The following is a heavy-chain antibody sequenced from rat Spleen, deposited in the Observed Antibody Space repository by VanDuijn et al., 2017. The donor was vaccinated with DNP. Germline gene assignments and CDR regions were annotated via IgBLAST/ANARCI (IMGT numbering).Heavy chain of an antibody. CDR2: MSGGGIT. Sequence: QVQLKESGPGLVQPSQTLSLTCTVSGFSLTSYTVSWVRQPPGKGLDWIAAMSGGGITYYNSALKSRLSISRDTSKSQVFLKMNSLQTEDSATYYCARDWDGYNIDYWGQGTLVTVSS. CDR1: GFSLTSYT. CDR3: ARDWDGYNIDY. J-gene: IGHJ3*01. V-gene: IGHV2-6*01. D-gene: IGHD4-1*01.